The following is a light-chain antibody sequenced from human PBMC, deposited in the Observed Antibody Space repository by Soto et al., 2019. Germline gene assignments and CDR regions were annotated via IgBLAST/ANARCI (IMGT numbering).Light chain of an antibody. CDR1: SSDIGAYNY. V-gene: IGLV2-14*01. CDR2: DVS. J-gene: IGLJ2*01. Sequence: QSALTQPASVSGSPGQSVTISCTGTSSDIGAYNYVSWYQQYPGKAPKLMIYDVSYRPSGVSNRFSGSKSGNTASLTISGLQAEDEADYHCSSYTSSSTLVFGGGTKVTVL. CDR3: SSYTSSSTLV.